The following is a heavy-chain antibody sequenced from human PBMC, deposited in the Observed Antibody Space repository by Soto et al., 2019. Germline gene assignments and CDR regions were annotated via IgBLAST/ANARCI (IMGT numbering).Heavy chain of an antibody. CDR1: GFTFSSYG. Sequence: QVQLVESGGGVVQPGRSLRLSCAASGFTFSSYGMHWVRQAPGKGLEWVAVIWYDGSNKYYADSVKGRFTISRDNSKNTLYLQMNSPRAEDTAVYYCARDRLAFGGQHVQHWGQGTLVTVSS. J-gene: IGHJ1*01. CDR3: ARDRLAFGGQHVQH. D-gene: IGHD2-15*01. V-gene: IGHV3-33*01. CDR2: IWYDGSNK.